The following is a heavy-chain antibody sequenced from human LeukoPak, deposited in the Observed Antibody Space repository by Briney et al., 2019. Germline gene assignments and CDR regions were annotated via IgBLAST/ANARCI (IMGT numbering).Heavy chain of an antibody. CDR3: AREAYCSGGSCFPYYYYYMDV. D-gene: IGHD2-15*01. J-gene: IGHJ6*03. CDR2: IYPGDSDA. CDR1: GYSFTSYW. V-gene: IGHV5-51*01. Sequence: GESLKISCKGSGYSFTSYWIGWVRQMPGKGLKWMGIIYPGDSDARYSPSFQGQVTISADKSISTAYLQWSSLKASDTAMYYCAREAYCSGGSCFPYYYYYMDVWGKGTTVTVSS.